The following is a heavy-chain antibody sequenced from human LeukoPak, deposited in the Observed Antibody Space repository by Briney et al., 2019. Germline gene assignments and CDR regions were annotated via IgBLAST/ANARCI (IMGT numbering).Heavy chain of an antibody. V-gene: IGHV1-69*04. CDR2: IIPILGIA. Sequence: ASVNVSRKASGGTFSSYAISWVRQAPGQGLEWMGRIIPILGIANYAQKFQGRVTITADKSTSTAYMELSSLRSEDTAVYYCAIRVSGSYYYYGMDVWGQGTTVTVSS. CDR1: GGTFSSYA. D-gene: IGHD1-26*01. CDR3: AIRVSGSYYYYGMDV. J-gene: IGHJ6*02.